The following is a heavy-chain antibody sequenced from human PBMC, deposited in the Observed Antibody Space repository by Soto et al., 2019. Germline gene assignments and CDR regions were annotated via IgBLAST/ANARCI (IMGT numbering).Heavy chain of an antibody. CDR2: VSPPFRTS. V-gene: IGHV1-69*01. D-gene: IGHD3-10*01. J-gene: IGHJ6*02. Sequence: QVQRVQSGAEVKKPGSSVKVSCKTSGVSFNNNGIGWVRQAPGHGLEWMGGVSPPFRTSNYARKFQGRISITADPSTGTVNMALSSLTSEDTAQYYCARVLYYGSGSYSPYGMDVWGQGTTVTVSS. CDR1: GVSFNNNG. CDR3: ARVLYYGSGSYSPYGMDV.